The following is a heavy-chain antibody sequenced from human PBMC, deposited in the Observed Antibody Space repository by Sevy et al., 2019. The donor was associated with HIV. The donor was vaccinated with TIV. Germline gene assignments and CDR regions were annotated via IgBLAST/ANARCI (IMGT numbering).Heavy chain of an antibody. V-gene: IGHV4-39*01. CDR3: ATPLPSGWYEGTGGYLDL. CDR2: LYSTGAT. J-gene: IGHJ2*01. Sequence: SETLSFTCTISGGSISSSSYYWGWIRQPPGKGLEWMGSLYSTGATSYNPSLESRVTVSADTSRNRFYLKLDSVSAADTAVYYFATPLPSGWYEGTGGYLDLWGRGTLVTVSS. CDR1: GGSISSSSYY. D-gene: IGHD6-19*01.